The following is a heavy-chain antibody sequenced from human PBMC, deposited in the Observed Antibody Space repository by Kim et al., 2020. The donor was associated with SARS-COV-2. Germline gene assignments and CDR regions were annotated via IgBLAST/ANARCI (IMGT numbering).Heavy chain of an antibody. D-gene: IGHD3-3*01. CDR3: ARVYFWRGYNTFDL. CDR1: GFTFSSYN. Sequence: GGSLRLSCVVSGFTFSSYNMVWVRQAPGKGLEWVSYITSRSGIIYYVDSVKGRFTVSRDDARSSLFLQMNSLRDEDTAVYHCARVYFWRGYNTFDLWGQGTLVTVSS. CDR2: ITSRSGII. J-gene: IGHJ5*02. V-gene: IGHV3-48*02.